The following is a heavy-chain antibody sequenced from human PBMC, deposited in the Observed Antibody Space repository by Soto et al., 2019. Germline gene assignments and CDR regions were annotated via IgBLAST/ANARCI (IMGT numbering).Heavy chain of an antibody. J-gene: IGHJ4*02. D-gene: IGHD3-10*01. CDR1: GYSFTSYW. Sequence: EVQLVQSGAEVKKPGESLKISCKGSGYSFTSYWIGWVRQMPGKGLEWMGIIYPGDSDTRYSPTFQGQVTISADKSIXTAYLQWSSLKASDTAMYYCARQIYYGSGSRTFDYWGQGTLVTVSS. CDR3: ARQIYYGSGSRTFDY. V-gene: IGHV5-51*01. CDR2: IYPGDSDT.